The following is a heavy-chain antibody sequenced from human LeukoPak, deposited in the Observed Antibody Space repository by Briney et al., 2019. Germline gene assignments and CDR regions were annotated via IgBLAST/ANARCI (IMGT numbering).Heavy chain of an antibody. J-gene: IGHJ4*02. Sequence: GGSLRLSCAASGSTFSSYGMHWVRQAPGKGLEWVAVIWYDGSNKYYADSVKGRFTISRDNSKNTLYLQMNSLRAEDAAVYYCARDSRVVPAAIQYYFDYWGQGTLVTVSS. CDR3: ARDSRVVPAAIQYYFDY. D-gene: IGHD2-2*02. CDR1: GSTFSSYG. V-gene: IGHV3-33*01. CDR2: IWYDGSNK.